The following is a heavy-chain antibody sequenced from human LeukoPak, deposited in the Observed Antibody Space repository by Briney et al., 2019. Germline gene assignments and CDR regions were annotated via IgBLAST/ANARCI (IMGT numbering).Heavy chain of an antibody. D-gene: IGHD3-22*01. V-gene: IGHV3-48*01. CDR1: GFTFSTYV. CDR2: ISSSSSTI. CDR3: ARVAVTVTPIVVVIYLVDY. J-gene: IGHJ4*02. Sequence: GGSLRLSCAAAGFTFSTYVVAWVRQAPGKGLEWVSYISSSSSTIYYADSVKGRFTISRDNANNSLYLQMNSLRAEDTAVYYCARVAVTVTPIVVVIYLVDYWGQGTLVTVSS.